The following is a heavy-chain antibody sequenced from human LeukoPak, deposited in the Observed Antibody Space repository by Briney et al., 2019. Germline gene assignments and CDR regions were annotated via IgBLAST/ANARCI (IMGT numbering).Heavy chain of an antibody. Sequence: SVKVSCKASGYTFTSYYMHWVRQAPGQGLEWMGGIIPIFGTANYAQKFQGRVTITADKSTSTAYMELSSLRSEDTAVYYCARTTEGGYTYGYFYYYYMDVWGKGTTVTISS. CDR2: IIPIFGTA. V-gene: IGHV1-69*06. D-gene: IGHD5-18*01. J-gene: IGHJ6*03. CDR1: GYTFTSYY. CDR3: ARTTEGGYTYGYFYYYYMDV.